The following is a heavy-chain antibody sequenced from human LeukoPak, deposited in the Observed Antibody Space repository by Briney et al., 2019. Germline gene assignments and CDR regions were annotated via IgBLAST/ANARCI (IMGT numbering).Heavy chain of an antibody. CDR2: INHSGST. CDR1: GGSFSGYY. Sequence: SETLSLTCAVYGGSFSGYYWSWIRRPPGKGLEWIGEINHSGSTNYNPSLKSRVTISVDTSKNQFSLKLSSVTAADTAVYYCARDWEGLGEYWYFDLWGRGTLVTVSS. V-gene: IGHV4-34*01. J-gene: IGHJ2*01. D-gene: IGHD1-26*01. CDR3: ARDWEGLGEYWYFDL.